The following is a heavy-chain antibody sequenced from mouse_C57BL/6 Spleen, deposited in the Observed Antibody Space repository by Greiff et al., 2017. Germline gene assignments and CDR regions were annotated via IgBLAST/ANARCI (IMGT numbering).Heavy chain of an antibody. J-gene: IGHJ3*01. CDR3: ARNNDYDGRAGFAY. Sequence: VQLQQPGAELVKPGASVKMSCKASGYTFTSYWITWVKQRPGQGLEWIGDIYPGSGSTNYNEKFKSKATLTVDTSSSTAYMQLSSLTSEDSAVYYCARNNDYDGRAGFAYWGQGTLVTVSA. D-gene: IGHD2-4*01. CDR1: GYTFTSYW. CDR2: IYPGSGST. V-gene: IGHV1-55*01.